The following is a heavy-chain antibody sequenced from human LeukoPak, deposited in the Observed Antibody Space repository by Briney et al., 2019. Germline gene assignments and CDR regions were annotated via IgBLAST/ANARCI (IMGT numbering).Heavy chain of an antibody. CDR2: ISGDCGST. J-gene: IGHJ4*02. D-gene: IGHD2-21*02. Sequence: GGSLRLSCAAPGFTFDDYAMHWVRQAPGKGLEWVSLISGDCGSTYYADSVKGRFTISRDNSKNSLYLQMNSLRTEDTALYYCAKDMGAEYCGGDCYHRGFDYWGQGTLVTVSS. CDR1: GFTFDDYA. V-gene: IGHV3-43*02. CDR3: AKDMGAEYCGGDCYHRGFDY.